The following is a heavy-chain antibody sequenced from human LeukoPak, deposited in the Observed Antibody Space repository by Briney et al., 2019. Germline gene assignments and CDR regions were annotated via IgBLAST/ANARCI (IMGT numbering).Heavy chain of an antibody. CDR2: IIPSGHTT. V-gene: IGHV3-23*01. CDR1: GFTFSSYG. Sequence: QSGGSLRLSCAASGFTFSSYGMNWVRQAPGKGLEWVSGIIPSGHTTYYADSVRGRFTISRDNSRNTLYLQMNSLRAEDTAVYYCAKDDRWLQFCCWGQGTLVTVSA. CDR3: AKDDRWLQFCC. J-gene: IGHJ4*02. D-gene: IGHD5-24*01.